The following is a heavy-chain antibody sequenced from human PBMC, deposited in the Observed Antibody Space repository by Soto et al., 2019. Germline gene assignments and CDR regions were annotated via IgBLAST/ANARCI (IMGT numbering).Heavy chain of an antibody. CDR3: ARHIPLITMVRGDWFDP. CDR2: IYYSGST. J-gene: IGHJ5*02. D-gene: IGHD3-10*01. V-gene: IGHV4-39*01. CDR1: GGSISSSSYY. Sequence: SETLSLTCTVSGGSISSSSYYWGWIRQPPGKGLEWIGSIYYSGSTYYNPSLKSRVTISVDTSKNQFSLKLSSVTAADTAVYYCARHIPLITMVRGDWFDPWGQGTLVTVSS.